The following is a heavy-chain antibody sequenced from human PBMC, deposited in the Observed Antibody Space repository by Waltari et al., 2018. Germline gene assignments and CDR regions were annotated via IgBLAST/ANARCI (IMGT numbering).Heavy chain of an antibody. CDR3: ARQTYDFWSGYYNDY. CDR1: GYSISSGYY. D-gene: IGHD3-3*01. V-gene: IGHV4-38-2*01. J-gene: IGHJ4*02. CDR2: IYHSGST. Sequence: QVQLQESGPGLVKPSETLSLTCAVSGYSISSGYYWGWIRQPPGKGLEWIGSIYHSGSTYYTPSLKSRVTISVDTSKNQFSLKLSSVTAADTAVYYCARQTYDFWSGYYNDYWGQGTLVTVSS.